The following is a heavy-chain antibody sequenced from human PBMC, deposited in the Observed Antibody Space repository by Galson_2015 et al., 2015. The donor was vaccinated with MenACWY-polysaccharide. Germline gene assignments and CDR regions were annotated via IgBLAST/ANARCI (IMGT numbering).Heavy chain of an antibody. V-gene: IGHV3-33*06. Sequence: SLRLSCAASGFAFSDYVIHWVRQAPGKGLEWVAAIWYDGTSKYSEESVKGRFTLSGDNSQNTLYLQTNSLRAEDTAVYYCAKSDYDDAGGYGLDVWGQGTTVIVSS. J-gene: IGHJ6*02. CDR3: AKSDYDDAGGYGLDV. D-gene: IGHD3-3*01. CDR1: GFAFSDYV. CDR2: IWYDGTSK.